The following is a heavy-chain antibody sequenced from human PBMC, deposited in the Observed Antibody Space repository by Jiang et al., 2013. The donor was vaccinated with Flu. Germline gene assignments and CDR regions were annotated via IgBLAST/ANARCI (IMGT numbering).Heavy chain of an antibody. D-gene: IGHD3-9*01. J-gene: IGHJ3*02. V-gene: IGHV3-13*01. CDR3: ARGALYYDILTGYYTGVGAFDI. CDR2: IGTAGDT. Sequence: AIGTAGDTYYPGSVKGRFTISRENAKNSLYLQMNSLRAGDTAVYYCARGALYYDILTGYYTGVGAFDIWGQGTMVTVSS.